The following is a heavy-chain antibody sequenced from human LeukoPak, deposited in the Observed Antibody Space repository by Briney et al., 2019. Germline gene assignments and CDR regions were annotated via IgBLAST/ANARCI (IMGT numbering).Heavy chain of an antibody. CDR2: ISGSGDNT. J-gene: IGHJ6*01. CDR1: GFTFSGFA. CDR3: AKMKGHPLPKYYMDV. D-gene: IGHD1-26*01. Sequence: GGSLRLSCAASGFTFSGFAMSWVRWTPGKGLEWVSGISGSGDNTLYADSVKGRFTISRDNSKNTLYLEMNSLRAEDTAIYYCAKMKGHPLPKYYMDVWGQGTTVTVSS. V-gene: IGHV3-23*01.